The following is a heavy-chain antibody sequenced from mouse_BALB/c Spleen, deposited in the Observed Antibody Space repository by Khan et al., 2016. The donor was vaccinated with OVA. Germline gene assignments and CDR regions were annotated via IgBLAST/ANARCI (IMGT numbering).Heavy chain of an antibody. CDR1: GYTFTSYV. CDR3: AKNYRSDVHFDY. CDR2: IYPYNDAT. Sequence: VQLQQSGPELVKSGASVKMSCTASGYTFTSYVIHWVKQRPGQGLEWIGYIYPYNDATTFNAKFKGKATLTSDNSSSTAYMELSSLTSEDSAVYYCAKNYRSDVHFDYWGQGTTLTVS. J-gene: IGHJ2*01. V-gene: IGHV1S136*01. D-gene: IGHD2-14*01.